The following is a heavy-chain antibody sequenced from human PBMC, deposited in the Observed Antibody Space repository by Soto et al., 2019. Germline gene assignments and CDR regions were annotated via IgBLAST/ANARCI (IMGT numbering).Heavy chain of an antibody. Sequence: GESLKISCAASGFTFSNAWMSWVRQAPGKWLEWVGRIKSQTDGGTTDYAAPVKGRFTISRDDSKNTLYLQMNSLKTEDTAISYCTDGRTGYRYIVYWSQITLINVSS. V-gene: IGHV3-15*01. CDR2: IKSQTDGGTT. J-gene: IGHJ4*02. CDR1: GFTFSNAW. D-gene: IGHD2-21*01. CDR3: TDGRTGYRYIVY.